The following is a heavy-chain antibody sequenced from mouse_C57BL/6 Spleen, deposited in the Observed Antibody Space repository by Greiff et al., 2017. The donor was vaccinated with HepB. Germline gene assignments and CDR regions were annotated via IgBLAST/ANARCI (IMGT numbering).Heavy chain of an antibody. J-gene: IGHJ2*01. Sequence: QVQLQQPGAELVKPGASVKMSCKASGYTFTSYWITWVKQRPGQGLEWIGDIYPGSGSTNYNEKFKSKATLTVDTSSSTAYMQLCSLTSEDSAVYNCARHYYAQRYFDYWGQGTTLTVSS. D-gene: IGHD1-1*01. CDR1: GYTFTSYW. V-gene: IGHV1-55*01. CDR3: ARHYYAQRYFDY. CDR2: IYPGSGST.